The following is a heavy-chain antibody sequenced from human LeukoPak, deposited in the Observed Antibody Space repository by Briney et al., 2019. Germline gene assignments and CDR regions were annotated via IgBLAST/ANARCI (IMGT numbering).Heavy chain of an antibody. CDR3: AREGDESSSWLYDAFDI. CDR2: INPSGGST. CDR1: GYTFTGYY. J-gene: IGHJ3*02. D-gene: IGHD6-13*01. Sequence: GASVKVSCKASGYTFTGYYMHWVRQAPGQGLEWMGRINPSGGSTSYAQKFQGRVTMTRDTSTSTVYMELSSLRSEDTAVYYCAREGDESSSWLYDAFDIWGQGTMVTVSS. V-gene: IGHV1-46*01.